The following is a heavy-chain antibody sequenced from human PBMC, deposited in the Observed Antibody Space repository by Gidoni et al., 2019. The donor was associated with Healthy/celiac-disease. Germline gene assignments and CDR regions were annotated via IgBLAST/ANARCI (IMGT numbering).Heavy chain of an antibody. CDR2: INSDGSST. CDR1: VFTFSSSW. J-gene: IGHJ4*02. V-gene: IGHV3-74*01. CDR3: ARSVGVYYDSSGQFDY. D-gene: IGHD3-22*01. Sequence: EVQLVESGGGLVQPGGSLRLSCAASVFTFSSSWMHWDRQAPGKGLVWVSRINSDGSSTSYADAVKGRFTISRDNAKNTLYLQMNSLRAEDTAVYYCARSVGVYYDSSGQFDYWGQGTLVTVSS.